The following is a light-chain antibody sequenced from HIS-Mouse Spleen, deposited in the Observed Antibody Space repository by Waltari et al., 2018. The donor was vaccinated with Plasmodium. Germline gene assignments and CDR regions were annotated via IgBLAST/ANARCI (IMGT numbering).Light chain of an antibody. Sequence: QSALTQPASVSGSPGQSITISCTGTSSDVGGYNYVSWYQQHPVKAPKLRIYDVSNRPSGVARRFSGSKSGNTASLTISGLQAEDEADYYCSSYTSSSTHVVFGGGTKLTVL. CDR2: DVS. CDR3: SSYTSSSTHVV. J-gene: IGLJ2*01. CDR1: SSDVGGYNY. V-gene: IGLV2-14*03.